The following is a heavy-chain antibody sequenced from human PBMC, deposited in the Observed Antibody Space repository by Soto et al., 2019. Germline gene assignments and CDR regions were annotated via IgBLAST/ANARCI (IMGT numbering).Heavy chain of an antibody. V-gene: IGHV1-69*02. Sequence: QVQLVQSGAEVKRPGSSVKVSCKASGDTFAFHSINWVRQAPGLGLEWMGRINPILSMSNYAQRFQGRVTMTADKSTSTAYTVLSSLRSEDTAIYYCATSYGSGYRAFDYWGQGALVTVSS. D-gene: IGHD3-10*01. CDR3: ATSYGSGYRAFDY. J-gene: IGHJ4*02. CDR2: INPILSMS. CDR1: GDTFAFHS.